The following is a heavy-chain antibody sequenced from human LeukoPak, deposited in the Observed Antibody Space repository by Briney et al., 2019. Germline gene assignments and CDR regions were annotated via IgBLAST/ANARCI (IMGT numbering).Heavy chain of an antibody. V-gene: IGHV3-30-3*01. CDR3: ASSSSTRKEFDY. Sequence: PGGSLRLSCAASGFTFSSYAMHWVRQAPGKGLEWVAVISYDGSNKYYADSVKGRFTISRDNSKSTLYLQMNSLRAEDTAVYYCASSSSTRKEFDYWGQGTLVTVSS. CDR2: ISYDGSNK. CDR1: GFTFSSYA. D-gene: IGHD2-2*01. J-gene: IGHJ4*02.